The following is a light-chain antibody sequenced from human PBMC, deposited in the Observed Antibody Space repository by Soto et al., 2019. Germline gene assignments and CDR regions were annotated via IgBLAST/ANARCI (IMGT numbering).Light chain of an antibody. CDR3: HQVYTYPLT. V-gene: IGKV1-9*01. CDR2: GAS. CDR1: QGVRSY. Sequence: IQLTQSPSSLSASVGDRVTITCRASQGVRSYLAWFQQRPGKVPKLLIFGASTLQNGVPARFSGGGFGTEFNLTITSLQPEDFATYYCHQVYTYPLTFGQGTKVEIK. J-gene: IGKJ1*01.